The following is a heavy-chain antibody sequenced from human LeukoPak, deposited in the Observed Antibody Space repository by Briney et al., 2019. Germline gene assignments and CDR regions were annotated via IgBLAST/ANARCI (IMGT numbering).Heavy chain of an antibody. D-gene: IGHD1-26*01. Sequence: GGSLRLSCAASGFTLSSYTMYWVRQAPGRGLVWVARFTSDGNSMTYADFVKGRFTVSRDIAKNTLFLQMNSLRAEDTAVYYCARAQVGTPTDCWGQGTLVTVSS. J-gene: IGHJ4*02. CDR2: FTSDGNSM. CDR3: ARAQVGTPTDC. CDR1: GFTLSSYT. V-gene: IGHV3-74*01.